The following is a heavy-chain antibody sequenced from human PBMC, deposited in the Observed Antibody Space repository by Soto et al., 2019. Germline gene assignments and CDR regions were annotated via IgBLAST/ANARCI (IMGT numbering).Heavy chain of an antibody. J-gene: IGHJ4*02. CDR2: ISWNSDNI. CDR1: GFTFGDYA. CDR3: AKXTXXXGXEXPFDS. V-gene: IGHV3-9*01. Sequence: VQLVESGGGLVQPGRSLRLSCAASGFTFGDYAMHWVRLVPGKGLXWVSGISWNSDNIYYADSVKGRLTISRDNAKNSLYLQMNSLRSEDTALXXXAKXTXXXGXEXPFDSWGQGTLVTVSS. D-gene: IGHD6-6*01.